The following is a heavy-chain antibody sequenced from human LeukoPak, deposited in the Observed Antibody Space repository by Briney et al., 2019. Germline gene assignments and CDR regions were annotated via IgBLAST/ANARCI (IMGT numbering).Heavy chain of an antibody. CDR3: ARAKEWELLSYFDY. CDR1: GGSISSYY. V-gene: IGHV4-34*01. CDR2: INHSGST. Sequence: SETLSLTCTVSGGSISSYYWSWIRQPPGKGLEWIGEINHSGSTNYNPSLKSRVTISVDTSKNRFSLKLSSVTAADTAVYYCARAKEWELLSYFDYWGQGTLVTVSS. J-gene: IGHJ4*02. D-gene: IGHD1-26*01.